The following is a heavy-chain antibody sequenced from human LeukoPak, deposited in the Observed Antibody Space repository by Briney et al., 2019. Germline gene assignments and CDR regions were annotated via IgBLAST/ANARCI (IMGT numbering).Heavy chain of an antibody. CDR2: ISSSGSTI. CDR1: GFTFSDYY. Sequence: GGSLRLSFAASGFTFSDYYMSWIRQAPGKGLEWVSYISSSGSTIYYADSVKGRFTISRDNAKNSLYLQMNSLRAEDTAVYYCARVACSGGSCYSVYYYGMDVWGQGTTVTVSS. CDR3: ARVACSGGSCYSVYYYGMDV. V-gene: IGHV3-11*01. J-gene: IGHJ6*02. D-gene: IGHD2-15*01.